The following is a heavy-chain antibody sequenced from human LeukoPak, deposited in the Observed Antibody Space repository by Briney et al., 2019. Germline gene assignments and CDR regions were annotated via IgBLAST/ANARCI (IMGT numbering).Heavy chain of an antibody. CDR1: GYTFTGYY. J-gene: IGHJ4*02. D-gene: IGHD3-10*01. CDR3: ARVGLYGSGSYLVY. CDR2: INPNSGAT. Sequence: GASVKVSCKASGYTFTGYYIHWVRQAPGQGLEWMGWINPNSGATNYAQKFQGRVTMTRDTSINTAYMELSSLISDDTAVYYCARVGLYGSGSYLVYWGQGTPVTVSS. V-gene: IGHV1-2*02.